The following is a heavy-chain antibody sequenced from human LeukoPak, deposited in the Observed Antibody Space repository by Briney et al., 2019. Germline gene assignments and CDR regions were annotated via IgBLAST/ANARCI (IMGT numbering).Heavy chain of an antibody. CDR1: GGSISGYY. J-gene: IGHJ4*02. V-gene: IGHV4-59*08. D-gene: IGHD6-13*01. CDR2: MYYNGNT. CDR3: ARQLAAAGYLDY. Sequence: PSETLSLTCTVSGGSISGYYWTWIRQPPGKGLEWIGYMYYNGNTNYNPSLKSRVTISVDPSKNQFSLKLSSVTAADTAVYYCARQLAAAGYLDYWGQGTLVTVSS.